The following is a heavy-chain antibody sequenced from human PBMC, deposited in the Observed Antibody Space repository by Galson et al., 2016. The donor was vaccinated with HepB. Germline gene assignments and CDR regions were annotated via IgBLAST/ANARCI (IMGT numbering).Heavy chain of an antibody. D-gene: IGHD3-16*01. CDR2: IYPDDSDS. CDR1: GYIFTAYW. CDR3: ARTMMTEYGLDV. J-gene: IGHJ6*02. V-gene: IGHV5-51*01. Sequence: QSGAEVKKPGESLKISCKASGYIFTAYWIGWVRQMPGKGLEWMGIIYPDDSDSRYSPSSQGQVTISVDKSISTAYLQWSSLKASDTAMYYCARTMMTEYGLDVWGQGTTVTVSS.